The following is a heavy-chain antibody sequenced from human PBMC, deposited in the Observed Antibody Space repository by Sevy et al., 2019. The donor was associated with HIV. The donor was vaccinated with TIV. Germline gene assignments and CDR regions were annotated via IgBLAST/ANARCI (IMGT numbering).Heavy chain of an antibody. CDR3: ARGVPSVTMVWGRGGWWFDS. CDR2: IYYSGST. CDR1: GGSISSGDYY. J-gene: IGHJ5*01. Sequence: SETLSLTCTVSGGSISSGDYYWSWIRQPPGKGLEWIGYIYYSGSTYYNPSLKSRVTIPVDTSKNQFSLKLSSVTAAATAVYAGARGVPSVTMVWGRGGWWFDSWGQGTLVTVSS. D-gene: IGHD3-10*01. V-gene: IGHV4-30-4*02.